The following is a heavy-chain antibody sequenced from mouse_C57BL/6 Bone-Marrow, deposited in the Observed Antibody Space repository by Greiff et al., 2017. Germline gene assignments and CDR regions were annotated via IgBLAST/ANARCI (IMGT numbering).Heavy chain of an antibody. Sequence: EVQLQQSGPELVKPGASVKISCKASGYTFTDYYMNWVKQSHGKSLEWIGDINPNNGGTSYNQKFKGKATLTVDKSSSTAYMELRSLTSEDSAVYYCANSYYYGTFFDYWGQGTTLTVSS. J-gene: IGHJ2*01. V-gene: IGHV1-26*01. D-gene: IGHD1-1*01. CDR1: GYTFTDYY. CDR2: INPNNGGT. CDR3: ANSYYYGTFFDY.